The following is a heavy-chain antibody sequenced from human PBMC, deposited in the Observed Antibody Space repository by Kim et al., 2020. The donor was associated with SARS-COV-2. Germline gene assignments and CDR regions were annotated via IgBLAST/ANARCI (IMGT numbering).Heavy chain of an antibody. CDR3: ALGLTRFAY. V-gene: IGHV1-69*01. J-gene: IGHJ4*02. CDR2: GTA. Sequence: GTANYAQKFRGRGTITADESTSPAYMELSSLRSEDTAVYYCALGLTRFAYWGQGTLVTVSS. D-gene: IGHD3-9*01.